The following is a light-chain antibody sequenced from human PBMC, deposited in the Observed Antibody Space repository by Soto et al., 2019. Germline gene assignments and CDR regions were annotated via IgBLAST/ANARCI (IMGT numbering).Light chain of an antibody. CDR3: EQYNSRHLIT. Sequence: EIVMTQSPATLSVSPGERATLSCRASQSVRSNLALYHQEPGQPPSRLTSSASTSATGIAATFSGSRSGTEVSLTICSLQSEDLAAYYCEQYNSRHLITFGQGSRVEMK. J-gene: IGKJ5*01. V-gene: IGKV3-15*01. CDR1: QSVRSN. CDR2: SAS.